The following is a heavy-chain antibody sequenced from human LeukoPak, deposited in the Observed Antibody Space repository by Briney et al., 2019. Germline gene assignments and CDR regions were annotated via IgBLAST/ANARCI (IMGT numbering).Heavy chain of an antibody. Sequence: SETLSLTCAVYGGSFSGDYWSWIRQSPGKGLEWIGEIYQNESTNYSPSLKSRVTISVDTSKNQFSLRLSSVTAADTAVYYCVRGSRGGYSSSWYIPIPPGHYWGQGTSVTVSS. J-gene: IGHJ4*02. CDR3: VRGSRGGYSSSWYIPIPPGHY. CDR2: IYQNEST. D-gene: IGHD6-13*01. V-gene: IGHV4-34*01. CDR1: GGSFSGDY.